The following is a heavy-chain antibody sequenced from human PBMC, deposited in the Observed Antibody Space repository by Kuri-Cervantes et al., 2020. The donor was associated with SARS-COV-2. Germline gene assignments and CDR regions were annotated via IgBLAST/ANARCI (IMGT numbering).Heavy chain of an antibody. CDR2: ISYDGSNK. CDR3: AKGELLWFGEQQSGGMDV. CDR1: GFTFSSYA. Sequence: LTCAASGFTFSSYAMHWVRQAPGKGLEWVAVISYDGSNKYYADSVKGRFTISRNNSKNTLYLQMNSLRAEDTAVYYCAKGELLWFGEQQSGGMDVWGQGTTVTVSS. J-gene: IGHJ6*02. D-gene: IGHD3-10*01. V-gene: IGHV3-30-3*01.